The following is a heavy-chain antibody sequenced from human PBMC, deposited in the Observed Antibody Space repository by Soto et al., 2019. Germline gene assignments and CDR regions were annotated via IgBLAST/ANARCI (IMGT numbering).Heavy chain of an antibody. J-gene: IGHJ4*02. V-gene: IGHV4-31*03. CDR3: ARAWRQRLYFDY. Sequence: QVQLQESGPGLVKPSQTLSLTCTVSGGSISSGGYYWSWIRQHPGKGLEWIGYIYYSGSTYYNPSIKSRVTISVDTAKNQFSLKLRSVTAADTAVYYCARAWRQRLYFDYWGQGTLVTVSS. D-gene: IGHD6-25*01. CDR2: IYYSGST. CDR1: GGSISSGGYY.